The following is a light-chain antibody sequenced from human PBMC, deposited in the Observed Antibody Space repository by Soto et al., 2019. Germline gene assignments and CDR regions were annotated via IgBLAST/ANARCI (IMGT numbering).Light chain of an antibody. CDR2: DVS. CDR1: SSDVGGYNY. CDR3: SSYTTSNTRQIV. V-gene: IGLV2-14*03. Sequence: QSVLTQPASLSGSPGQSIPISCTGTSSDVGGYNYVSWYQHHPGKAPKLLIYDVSNRPSGISNRFSGSKSDNTASLTISGLQPEDEADYYCSSYTTSNTRQIVFGTGTKVTVL. J-gene: IGLJ1*01.